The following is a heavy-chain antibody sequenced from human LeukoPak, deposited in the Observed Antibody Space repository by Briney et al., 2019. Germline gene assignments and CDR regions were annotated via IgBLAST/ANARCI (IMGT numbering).Heavy chain of an antibody. J-gene: IGHJ6*03. CDR1: GGSFSGYY. CDR3: ARGYIGASRAYGSGSNYYYYYYMDV. D-gene: IGHD3-10*01. CDR2: INHSGST. V-gene: IGHV4-34*01. Sequence: SETLSLTCAVYGGSFSGYYWSWIRQPPGKGLEWIGEINHSGSTNYNPSLKSRVTISVDTPKNQFSLKLSSVTAADTAVYYCARGYIGASRAYGSGSNYYYYYYMDVWGKGTTVTVSS.